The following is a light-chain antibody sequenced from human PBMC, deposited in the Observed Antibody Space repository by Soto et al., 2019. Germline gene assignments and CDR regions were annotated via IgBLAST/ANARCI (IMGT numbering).Light chain of an antibody. CDR2: HAA. V-gene: IGKV1-33*01. J-gene: IGKJ2*01. CDR1: QDISNY. Sequence: DIQMTQSPPSLSASVGDRVTITCQASQDISNYLSWCQQKPGKAPKLLIYHAANLETGVPSRFSGSRSGTYFTFTISSLPAEDTATYYYQQYDNHSYTFGQGTKLEI. CDR3: QQYDNHSYT.